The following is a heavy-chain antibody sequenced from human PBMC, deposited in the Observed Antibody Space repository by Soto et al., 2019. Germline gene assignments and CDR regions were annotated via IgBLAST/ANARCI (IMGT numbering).Heavy chain of an antibody. D-gene: IGHD5-12*01. CDR2: ISGSGGST. V-gene: IGHV3-23*01. J-gene: IGHJ4*02. CDR3: XKGGSGXXXQHYFDY. CDR1: GFTFSSYA. Sequence: EVQLLESGGGLVQPGGSLRLSCAASGFTFSSYAMSWVRQAPGKGLEWVSAISGSGGSTYYADSVKGRFTISRDNSKNTLYXXXNSXXAEDXAXXYCXKGGSGXXXQHYFDYWGQGTLVTVSS.